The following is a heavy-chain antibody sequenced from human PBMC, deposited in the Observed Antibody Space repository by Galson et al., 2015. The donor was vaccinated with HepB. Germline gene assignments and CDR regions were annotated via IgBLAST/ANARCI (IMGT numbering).Heavy chain of an antibody. V-gene: IGHV5-51*01. J-gene: IGHJ4*02. CDR2: IYPGDSDT. CDR3: ASSRNPPRGGDSSGYPYY. CDR1: GYSFTSYW. D-gene: IGHD3-22*01. Sequence: QSGAEVKKPGESLKISCKGSGYSFTSYWIGWVRQMPGKGLEWMGIIYPGDSDTRYSPSFQGQVTISADKSISTAYLQWSSLKASDTAMYYCASSRNPPRGGDSSGYPYYWGQGTLVTVSS.